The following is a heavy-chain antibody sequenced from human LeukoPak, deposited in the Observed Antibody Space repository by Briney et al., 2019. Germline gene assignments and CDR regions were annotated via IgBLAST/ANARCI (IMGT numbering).Heavy chain of an antibody. V-gene: IGHV4-59*01. CDR1: GGSIRSYY. Sequence: SETLSLTCTVSGGSIRSYYWSWIRQPPGKGLEWIGYMYYRGNTNYNPSLKSRVTISVDTSKNQFSLKLGSVTAADTAVYYCARASSWYLIYEYWGQGTLVTVSS. CDR3: ARASSWYLIYEY. D-gene: IGHD6-13*01. CDR2: MYYRGNT. J-gene: IGHJ4*02.